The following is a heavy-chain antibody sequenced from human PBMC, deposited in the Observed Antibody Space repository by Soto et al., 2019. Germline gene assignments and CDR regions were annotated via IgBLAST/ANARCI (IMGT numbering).Heavy chain of an antibody. Sequence: KQSQTLSLTCTVSGGSISSYYWSWIRQPPGKGLEWIGYIYYSGSTNYNPSLKSRVTISVDTSKNQFSLKLSSVTAADTAVYYCARLRGYDYIWGSYHPGVGYFDYWGQGTLVTVSS. CDR3: ARLRGYDYIWGSYHPGVGYFDY. CDR1: GGSISSYY. V-gene: IGHV4-59*08. D-gene: IGHD3-16*02. CDR2: IYYSGST. J-gene: IGHJ4*02.